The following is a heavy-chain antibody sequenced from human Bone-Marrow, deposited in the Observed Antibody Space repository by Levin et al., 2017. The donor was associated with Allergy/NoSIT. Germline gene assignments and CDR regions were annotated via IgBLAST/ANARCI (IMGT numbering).Heavy chain of an antibody. J-gene: IGHJ6*02. D-gene: IGHD2-15*01. CDR3: ARWRYCSGGSCLRDYGMDV. V-gene: IGHV3-7*01. CDR1: GFTFSSYW. CDR2: IKQDGSEK. Sequence: ESLKISCAASGFTFSSYWMSWVRQAPGKGLEWVANIKQDGSEKYYVDSVKGRFTISRDNAKNSLYLQMNSLRAEDTAVYYCARWRYCSGGSCLRDYGMDVWGQGTTVTVSS.